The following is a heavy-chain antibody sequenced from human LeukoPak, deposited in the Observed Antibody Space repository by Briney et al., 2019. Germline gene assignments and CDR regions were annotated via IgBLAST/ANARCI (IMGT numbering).Heavy chain of an antibody. D-gene: IGHD1-26*01. Sequence: SETLSLTCTVSGASISGSGDYWGWIRQPPGKGLEWIGSIYSSGSTYYNASLQSRVTISIETSKNQISLRLNSVTAADTAMYYCAKSGGYGLIDYWGQGTLVTVSS. V-gene: IGHV4-39*01. J-gene: IGHJ4*02. CDR1: GASISGSGDY. CDR2: IYSSGST. CDR3: AKSGGYGLIDY.